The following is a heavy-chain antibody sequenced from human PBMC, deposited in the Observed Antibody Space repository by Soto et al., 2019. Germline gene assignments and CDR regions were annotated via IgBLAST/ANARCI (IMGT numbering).Heavy chain of an antibody. J-gene: IGHJ3*02. V-gene: IGHV3-11*01. Sequence: GGSLRLSCAASGFTFSDYYMSWIRQAPGKGLEWVSYISSSGSTIYYADSVKGRFTISRDNAKNSLYLQMNSLRAEDTAVYYCARSLYYDSRGSAFDIWGQGTMVTVSS. CDR1: GFTFSDYY. CDR3: ARSLYYDSRGSAFDI. CDR2: ISSSGSTI. D-gene: IGHD3-22*01.